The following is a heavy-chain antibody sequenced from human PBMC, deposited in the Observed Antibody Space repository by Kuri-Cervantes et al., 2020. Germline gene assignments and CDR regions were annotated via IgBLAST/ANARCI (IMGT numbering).Heavy chain of an antibody. D-gene: IGHD1-26*01. CDR3: ASSGSTGEFDN. CDR2: IIPIFGTA. V-gene: IGHV1-69*06. J-gene: IGHJ4*02. CDR1: GGTFSSYA. Sequence: SVKVSCKASGGTFSSYAISWVRQAPGQGLEWMGGIIPIFGTANYAPELQGRVTITADKSASTAYMVLSSLRSEDTALYYCASSGSTGEFDNWGQGTLVTVFS.